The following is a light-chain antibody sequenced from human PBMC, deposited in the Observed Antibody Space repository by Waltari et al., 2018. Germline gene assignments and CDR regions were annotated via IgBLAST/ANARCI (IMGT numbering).Light chain of an antibody. CDR2: DVS. CDR3: SSYTSSSTPGVV. V-gene: IGLV2-14*03. J-gene: IGLJ2*01. Sequence: QQHPGNAPKLMIYDVSNRPSGVSNRFSGSKSGNTASLTISGLQAEDEADYYCSSYTSSSTPGVVFGGGTKLTVL.